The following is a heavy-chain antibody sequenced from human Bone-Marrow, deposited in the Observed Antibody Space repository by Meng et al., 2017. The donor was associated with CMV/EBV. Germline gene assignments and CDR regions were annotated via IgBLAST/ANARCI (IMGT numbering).Heavy chain of an antibody. CDR2: MYYSGST. Sequence: GSLRLSCTVSGGSISSSSYYWGWIRQPPGKGLEWIGSMYYSGSTYYNPSLKSRVTISVDTSKNQFSLKLSSVTAADTAVYYCARGYSYGYGGRYWGQGTLVTVAS. D-gene: IGHD5-18*01. V-gene: IGHV4-39*07. CDR1: GGSISSSSYY. CDR3: ARGYSYGYGGRY. J-gene: IGHJ4*02.